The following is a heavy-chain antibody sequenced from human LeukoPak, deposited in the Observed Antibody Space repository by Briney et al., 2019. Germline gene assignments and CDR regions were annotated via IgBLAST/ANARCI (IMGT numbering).Heavy chain of an antibody. CDR1: GGSSSSSSYY. Sequence: SENLSLTCTVSGGSSSSSSYYWGWIRQPPGKGLEWIGSIYYSGSTYYNPSLKSRVTISVDTSKNQFSLKLSSVTAADTAVYYCARHYDSSGYADAFDIWGQGTMVTASS. D-gene: IGHD3-22*01. CDR3: ARHYDSSGYADAFDI. CDR2: IYYSGST. J-gene: IGHJ3*02. V-gene: IGHV4-39*01.